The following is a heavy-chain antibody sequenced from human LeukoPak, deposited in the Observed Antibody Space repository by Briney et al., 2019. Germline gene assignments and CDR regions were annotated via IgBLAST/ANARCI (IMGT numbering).Heavy chain of an antibody. CDR3: ARQGSIAVAGTFIDY. CDR2: IYPGDSDT. Sequence: GESLKISCKGSGYSFTIYWISWVRQMPGKGLEWMGIIYPGDSDTRYSPSFQGQVTISADRSISTAYLQWSSLKASDTAMYYCARQGSIAVAGTFIDYWGQGTLVTVSS. V-gene: IGHV5-51*01. CDR1: GYSFTIYW. D-gene: IGHD6-19*01. J-gene: IGHJ4*02.